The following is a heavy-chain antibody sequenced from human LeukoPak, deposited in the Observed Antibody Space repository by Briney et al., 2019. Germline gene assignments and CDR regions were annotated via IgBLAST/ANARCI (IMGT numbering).Heavy chain of an antibody. D-gene: IGHD5-24*01. Sequence: PRESLKISCKGSGYSFTSYWIGWVRQMPGKGLEWMGIIYPGDSDTRYSPSFQGQVTISADKSISTAYLQWSSLKASDTAMYYCARSYVILEMATTEWAGYPDAFDIWGQGTMVTVSS. CDR2: IYPGDSDT. V-gene: IGHV5-51*01. CDR3: ARSYVILEMATTEWAGYPDAFDI. CDR1: GYSFTSYW. J-gene: IGHJ3*02.